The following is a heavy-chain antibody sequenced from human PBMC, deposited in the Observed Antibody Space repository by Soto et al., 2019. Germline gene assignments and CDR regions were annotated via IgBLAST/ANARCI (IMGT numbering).Heavy chain of an antibody. CDR2: ISVYNGDT. J-gene: IGHJ6*02. D-gene: IGHD2-2*01. CDR3: ASTQGSGYCSSASCRNGMDV. Sequence: ASVKVSCKASGYSFSSYGVTWVRQAPGQGLEWMGLISVYNGDTNYAQNFQDRVTMTTDTSTKTAYMDLRSLRFDDTAVYYCASTQGSGYCSSASCRNGMDVWGQGTTVTV. CDR1: GYSFSSYG. V-gene: IGHV1-18*01.